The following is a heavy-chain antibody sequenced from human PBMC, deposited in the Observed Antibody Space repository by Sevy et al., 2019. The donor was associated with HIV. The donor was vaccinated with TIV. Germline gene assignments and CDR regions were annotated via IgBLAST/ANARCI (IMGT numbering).Heavy chain of an antibody. D-gene: IGHD3-10*01. CDR1: GFIFSSFG. Sequence: GGSLRLSCAASGFIFSSFGMHWVRQAPGKGLEWVTFIRYDGSTKYYVESVKGRFTISRDNSKNILFLQMNSLRPEDTAVYYCAKGLGMVQGALLSDDVWGQGTMVTVSS. CDR3: AKGLGMVQGALLSDDV. V-gene: IGHV3-30*02. J-gene: IGHJ3*01. CDR2: IRYDGSTK.